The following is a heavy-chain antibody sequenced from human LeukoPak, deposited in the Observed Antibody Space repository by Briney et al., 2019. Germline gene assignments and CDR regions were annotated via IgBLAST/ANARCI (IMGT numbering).Heavy chain of an antibody. Sequence: GGSLRLSCAASGFTFSSYGMHWVRQAPGKGLEWVAFIGYDGSNKYYADSMKGRFTISRDNSKNTLYLQMNSLRAEDTAVYYCARDRVGYPYNWFDPWGQGTLVTVSS. CDR2: IGYDGSNK. V-gene: IGHV3-30*02. D-gene: IGHD3-22*01. J-gene: IGHJ5*02. CDR1: GFTFSSYG. CDR3: ARDRVGYPYNWFDP.